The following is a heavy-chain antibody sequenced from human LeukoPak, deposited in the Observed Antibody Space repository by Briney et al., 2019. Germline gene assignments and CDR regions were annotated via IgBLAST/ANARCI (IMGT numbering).Heavy chain of an antibody. Sequence: GGPLRLSCATSGFTFSNAWMNWVRQAPGKGLEWVGRIRSNSDGGTIDYAAPVKGRFTLSRDDSKTTLYLQMYSLQTEDTAVYYCATDFYDSTWGQGTLVTVSS. V-gene: IGHV3-15*07. CDR1: GFTFSNAW. J-gene: IGHJ5*02. CDR3: ATDFYDST. D-gene: IGHD3-22*01. CDR2: IRSNSDGGTI.